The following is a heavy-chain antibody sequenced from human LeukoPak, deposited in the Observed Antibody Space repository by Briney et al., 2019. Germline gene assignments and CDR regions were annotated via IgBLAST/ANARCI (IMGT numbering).Heavy chain of an antibody. D-gene: IGHD6-19*01. V-gene: IGHV4-59*01. Sequence: SETLSLTCSVSGXSISSFYWSWIRQPPGKGLEWIGYIYYRASTNYNPSLKSRVTISVDTSKNQMSLKLNSVTAADTAVYYCARVGYSSGWTETYFDYWGQGILVTVSS. CDR2: IYYRAST. CDR3: ARVGYSSGWTETYFDY. J-gene: IGHJ4*02. CDR1: GXSISSFY.